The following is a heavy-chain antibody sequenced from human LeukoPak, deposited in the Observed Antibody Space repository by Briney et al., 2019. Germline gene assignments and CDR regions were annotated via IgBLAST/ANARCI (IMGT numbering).Heavy chain of an antibody. CDR2: VWHDGSNR. J-gene: IGHJ4*02. Sequence: PGRTLRLSCTAPGFTFSSYAIPWIPQAPGKELEGVTLVWHDGSNRSYADSVKGRFTISRDYSKNTVYLQMKSLRAEDTAVYYCARELFGSGSCPDYWGQGTLVTVSS. CDR1: GFTFSSYA. CDR3: ARELFGSGSCPDY. D-gene: IGHD3-10*01. V-gene: IGHV3-33*01.